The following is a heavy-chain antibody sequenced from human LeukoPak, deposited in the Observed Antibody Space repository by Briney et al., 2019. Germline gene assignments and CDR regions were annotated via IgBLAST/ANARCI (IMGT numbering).Heavy chain of an antibody. J-gene: IGHJ6*02. V-gene: IGHV4-30-2*02. D-gene: IGHD2-2*01. CDR3: ARLSAEDCSSTSCYPGNYYYYYGMDV. Sequence: PSETLSLTCAVSGGSISSGGYSWSWIRQPPGKGLEWIGYIYHSGSTNYNPSLKSRVTISVDTSKNQFSLKLSSVTAADTAVYYCARLSAEDCSSTSCYPGNYYYYYGMDVWGQGTTVTVSS. CDR1: GGSISSGGYS. CDR2: IYHSGST.